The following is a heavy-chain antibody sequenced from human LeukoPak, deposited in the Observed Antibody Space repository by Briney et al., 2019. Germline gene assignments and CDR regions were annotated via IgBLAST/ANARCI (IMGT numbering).Heavy chain of an antibody. Sequence: PGGSLRLSCAGSGFTFSSYWMHWVRQTPGKGLIWVSRINSDGSSATYADSVKGRFTMSRDNAKNTLYLQMNSLKAEDTAIYYCAGEGDSSGYDALDIWGQGTMVTVSS. D-gene: IGHD3-22*01. CDR2: INSDGSSA. V-gene: IGHV3-74*01. CDR3: AGEGDSSGYDALDI. J-gene: IGHJ3*02. CDR1: GFTFSSYW.